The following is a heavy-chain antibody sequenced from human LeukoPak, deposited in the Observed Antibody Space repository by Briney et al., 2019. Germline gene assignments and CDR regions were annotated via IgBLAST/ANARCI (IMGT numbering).Heavy chain of an antibody. CDR1: GFTVISNY. D-gene: IGHD6-6*01. J-gene: IGHJ6*03. Sequence: GGSLRLSCAASGFTVISNYMSWVRQAPGKGVEWVSVIYSGGSTYYADSVKGRFTISRDNSKNTLYLQMNSLRAEDTAVYYCARMRDSSSSVYYYYYMDVWGKGTTVTVSS. V-gene: IGHV3-53*01. CDR3: ARMRDSSSSVYYYYYMDV. CDR2: IYSGGST.